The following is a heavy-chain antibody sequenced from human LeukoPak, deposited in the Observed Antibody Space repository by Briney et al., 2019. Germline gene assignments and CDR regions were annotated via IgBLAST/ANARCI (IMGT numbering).Heavy chain of an antibody. Sequence: PGGSLRLSCAASGFTFSAYEMNWVRQAPGKGLEWVSYISSSGSTIYYADSVKGRFTISRDNAKNSLYLQMNSLRAEDTAVYYCARDRSVVVGPNDAFDIWGQGTMVTVSS. V-gene: IGHV3-48*03. J-gene: IGHJ3*02. CDR3: ARDRSVVVGPNDAFDI. D-gene: IGHD2-2*01. CDR2: ISSSGSTI. CDR1: GFTFSAYE.